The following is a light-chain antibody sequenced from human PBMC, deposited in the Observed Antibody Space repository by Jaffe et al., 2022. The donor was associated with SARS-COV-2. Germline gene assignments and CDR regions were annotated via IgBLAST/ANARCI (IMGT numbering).Light chain of an antibody. V-gene: IGKV3-15*01. CDR1: QSISTK. CDR3: QQCSSWPRT. J-gene: IGKJ2*01. CDR2: DAS. Sequence: EVLMTQSPATLTVSPGERATLSCRASQSISTKLVWYQLKPGQAPRLLIYDASTRATGVPARFSGSGSGTDFTLTISSLQSEDFAVYYCQQCSSWPRTFGQGTKLEI.